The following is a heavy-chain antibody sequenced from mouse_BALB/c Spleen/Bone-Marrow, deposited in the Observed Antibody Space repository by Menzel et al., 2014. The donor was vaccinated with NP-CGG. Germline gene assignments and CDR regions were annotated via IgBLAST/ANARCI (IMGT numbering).Heavy chain of an antibody. CDR1: GYTFTSYW. CDR2: IDPSDSYT. D-gene: IGHD1-1*02. V-gene: IGHV1S127*01. Sequence: QVQLQQSGAELVKPGASVKMSCKASGYTFTSYWMHWVKQRPGQGLEWIGVIDPSDSYTSYNQKFKGKATLTVDTSSSTAYIQLSSLTSEDSAVYYCTRGVVQAMDYWGQGTSVTVSS. CDR3: TRGVVQAMDY. J-gene: IGHJ4*01.